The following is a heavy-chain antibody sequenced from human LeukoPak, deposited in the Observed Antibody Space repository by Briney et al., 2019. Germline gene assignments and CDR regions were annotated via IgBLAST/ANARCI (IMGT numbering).Heavy chain of an antibody. Sequence: GGSLRLSCAASGFTFSIYSMNWVRQAPGKGLEWVASISGSTTYIYYADSMKGRFTISRDNAKNSLFLQMNSLIAEDTAVYYCATTLYCDSGSCFALYYWGQGNLVTVSS. CDR3: ATTLYCDSGSCFALYY. CDR2: ISGSTTYI. V-gene: IGHV3-21*01. D-gene: IGHD2-15*01. CDR1: GFTFSIYS. J-gene: IGHJ4*02.